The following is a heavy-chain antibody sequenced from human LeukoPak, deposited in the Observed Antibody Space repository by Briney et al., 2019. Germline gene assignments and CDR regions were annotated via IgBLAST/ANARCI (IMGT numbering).Heavy chain of an antibody. CDR3: ARGSTYYDILTGYYLFDY. Sequence: GGSLRLSCAASGFTVSSNYMSWVRQAPGKGLEWVSVIYIGGSTYYADSVKGRFTISRDNSKNTLHLQMNSLRVEDTAVYYCARGSTYYDILTGYYLFDYWGQGTLVTVSS. D-gene: IGHD3-9*01. CDR2: IYIGGST. J-gene: IGHJ4*02. CDR1: GFTVSSNY. V-gene: IGHV3-66*01.